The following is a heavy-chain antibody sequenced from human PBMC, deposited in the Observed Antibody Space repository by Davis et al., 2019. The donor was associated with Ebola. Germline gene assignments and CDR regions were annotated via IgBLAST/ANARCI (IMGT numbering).Heavy chain of an antibody. CDR3: ARDLSGWPSAPSDY. V-gene: IGHV3-7*01. Sequence: GESLKISCAASGFTFSSYWMSWVRQAPGKGLEWVANIKQDGSEKYYADSVKGRFTISRDNSKNTLYLQMNSLRAEDTAVYYCARDLSGWPSAPSDYWGQGTLVTVSS. J-gene: IGHJ4*02. CDR2: IKQDGSEK. CDR1: GFTFSSYW. D-gene: IGHD6-19*01.